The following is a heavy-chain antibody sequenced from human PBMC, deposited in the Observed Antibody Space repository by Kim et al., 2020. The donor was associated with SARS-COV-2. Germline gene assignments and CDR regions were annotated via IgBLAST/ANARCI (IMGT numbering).Heavy chain of an antibody. D-gene: IGHD1-26*01. CDR3: ARDGSYGGNYRLDY. V-gene: IGHV3-11*05. Sequence: GSVKGRFTIARDNPKNSLYLQMNSLRAEDTAVYYCARDGSYGGNYRLDYWGQGTLVTVSS. J-gene: IGHJ4*02.